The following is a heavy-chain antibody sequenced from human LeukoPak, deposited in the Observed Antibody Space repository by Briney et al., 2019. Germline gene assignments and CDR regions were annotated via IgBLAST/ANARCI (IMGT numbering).Heavy chain of an antibody. Sequence: GGSLRLSCAASGFTFSSYWMSWVRQAPGKGLEWVANIKQDGSEKYYVDSVKGRFTISRDNSKSMLYLQMNSLGPEDTAMYYCAKIGPIVGDVVYFWGQGTLVTVSS. J-gene: IGHJ4*02. D-gene: IGHD1-26*01. CDR2: IKQDGSEK. V-gene: IGHV3-7*03. CDR3: AKIGPIVGDVVYF. CDR1: GFTFSSYW.